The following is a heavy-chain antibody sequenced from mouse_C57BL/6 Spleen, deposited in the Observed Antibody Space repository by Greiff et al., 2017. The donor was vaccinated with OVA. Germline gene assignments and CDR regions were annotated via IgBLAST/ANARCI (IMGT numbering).Heavy chain of an antibody. CDR2: IYPRSGNT. CDR1: GYTFTSYG. J-gene: IGHJ3*01. CDR3: ARLGSTTVVDAY. V-gene: IGHV1-81*01. D-gene: IGHD1-1*01. Sequence: VQLQQSGAELARPGASVKLSCKASGYTFTSYGISWVKQRPGQGLEWIGEIYPRSGNTYYNEKFMGKATLTADKSSSTAYMELSSLTSEDSAVLVCARLGSTTVVDAYWGQGTLVTVSA.